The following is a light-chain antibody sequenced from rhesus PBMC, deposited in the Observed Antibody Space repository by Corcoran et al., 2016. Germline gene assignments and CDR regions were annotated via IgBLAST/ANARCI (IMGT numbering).Light chain of an antibody. CDR2: YAS. CDR3: QHGYGTPPT. CDR1: QGISIN. J-gene: IGKJ1*01. Sequence: DIQMTQSPSSLSASVGDTVTITCRASQGISINLAWYPQKPGKFPKLLFYYASTLQSGVPSKFSGSGSVTDCTLTISSLQSEDFATYSCQHGYGTPPTFGQGTKVEIK. V-gene: IGKV1-25*01.